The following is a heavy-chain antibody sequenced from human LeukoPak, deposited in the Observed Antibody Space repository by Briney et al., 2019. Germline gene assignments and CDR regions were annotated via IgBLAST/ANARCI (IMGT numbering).Heavy chain of an antibody. J-gene: IGHJ4*02. CDR2: ISGSGGST. CDR3: AKDHGYISFFDY. Sequence: GSLRPSCAASGFTFSSYAMSWVRQAPGKGLEWVSAISGSGGSTYYADSVKGRFTISRDNSKNTLYLQMNSLRAEDTAVYYCAKDHGYISFFDYWGQGTLVTVSS. V-gene: IGHV3-23*01. D-gene: IGHD5-18*01. CDR1: GFTFSSYA.